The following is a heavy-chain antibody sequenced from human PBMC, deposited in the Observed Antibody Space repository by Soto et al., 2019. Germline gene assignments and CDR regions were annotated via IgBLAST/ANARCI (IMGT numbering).Heavy chain of an antibody. V-gene: IGHV4-38-2*02. CDR1: GNSISSGYF. CDR2: VYHSGTT. CDR3: ARDRSGYNWFDP. Sequence: SETLSLTCAVSGNSISSGYFWGWIRQPPGKGLEWIATVYHSGTTYYNPALKSRVTISVDTSKNLFSLKLRSVTAADTAVYYCARDRSGYNWFDPWGQGTLVTVSS. J-gene: IGHJ5*02. D-gene: IGHD3-22*01.